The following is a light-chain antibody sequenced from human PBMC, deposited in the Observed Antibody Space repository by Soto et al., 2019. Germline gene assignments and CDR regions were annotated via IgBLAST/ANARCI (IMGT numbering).Light chain of an antibody. CDR1: SSNIGSRYD. CDR3: QSYDNNVNTIV. CDR2: GNT. V-gene: IGLV1-40*01. Sequence: QSVLTQAPSVSGAPGQRVTISCTGSSSNIGSRYDVHWYQQSPGAAPKLLIYGNTNRPSGVPDRFSGSKSGASASLAITGLHADDEADYYCQSYDNNVNTIVFGGGTKVTVL. J-gene: IGLJ2*01.